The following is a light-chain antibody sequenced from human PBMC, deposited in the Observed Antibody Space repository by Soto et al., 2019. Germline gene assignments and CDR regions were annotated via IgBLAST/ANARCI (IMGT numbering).Light chain of an antibody. V-gene: IGLV2-11*01. CDR3: SSFTISRNTVI. Sequence: QSALTQPRSVSGSPGQSVTISCTGTSSDVGAYIYVSWYQQYPAKAPKVMIYDVGRRPSGVPDRFSGSKSGNTASLTISGLQAEDEAVYFCSSFTISRNTVIFGGGTKLTVL. CDR2: DVG. J-gene: IGLJ2*01. CDR1: SSDVGAYIY.